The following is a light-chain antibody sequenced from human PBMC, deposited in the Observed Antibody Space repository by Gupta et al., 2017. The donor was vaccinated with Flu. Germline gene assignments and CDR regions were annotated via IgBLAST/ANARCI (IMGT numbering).Light chain of an antibody. CDR2: GSH. CDR1: TSNIGTNS. J-gene: IGLJ1*01. V-gene: IGLV1-44*01. Sequence: QSVLSLPPSPSGTPAQRVTISCSGSTSNIGTNSVNWYQQVPGTSPKHLIYGSHQRPSGVPDRFAGSKSGTSASLAISGLQSEDEADYYCAAWDDSLHGHYVFGTGTKVTVL. CDR3: AAWDDSLHGHYV.